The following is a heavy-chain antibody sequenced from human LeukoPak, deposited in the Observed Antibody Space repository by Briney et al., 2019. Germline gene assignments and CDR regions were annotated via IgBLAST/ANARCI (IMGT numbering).Heavy chain of an antibody. CDR3: AIEPPSSPDY. V-gene: IGHV4-38-2*02. CDR1: GYSISSGYY. D-gene: IGHD6-6*01. J-gene: IGHJ4*02. Sequence: SETLSLTCTVSGYSISSGYYWGWIRQPPGKGLEWIGSIYHSGSTYYNPSLKSRVTISVDTSKNQFSLKLSSVTAADTPVYYCAIEPPSSPDYWGQGTLVTVSS. CDR2: IYHSGST.